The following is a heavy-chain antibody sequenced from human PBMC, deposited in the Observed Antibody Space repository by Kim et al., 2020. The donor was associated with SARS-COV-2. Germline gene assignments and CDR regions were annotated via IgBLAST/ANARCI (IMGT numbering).Heavy chain of an antibody. V-gene: IGHV4-4*02. J-gene: IGHJ6*02. D-gene: IGHD3-9*01. CDR2: IYHSGST. CDR1: GGSISSSNW. CDR3: ARVWGYYDILTGYYYYYGMDV. Sequence: SETLSLTCAVSGGSISSSNWWSWVRQPPGKGLEGLGGIYHSGSTNYNPSLKSRVTISVDKSKNQFSLKLSSVTAADTAVYYCARVWGYYDILTGYYYYYGMDVWGQGTTVTVSS.